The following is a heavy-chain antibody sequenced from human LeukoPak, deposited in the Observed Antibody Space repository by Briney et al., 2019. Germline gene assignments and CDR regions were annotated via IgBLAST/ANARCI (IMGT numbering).Heavy chain of an antibody. CDR3: AREWGDYGDYDWGVFDY. D-gene: IGHD4-17*01. CDR2: INAGNGNT. V-gene: IGHV1-3*01. J-gene: IGHJ4*02. Sequence: ASVKVSCKASGYTFTSYAMHWVRQDPGQRLEWMGWINAGNGNTKYSQKFQGRVTITRDTSASTAYMELSSLRSEDTAVYYCAREWGDYGDYDWGVFDYWGQGTLVTVSS. CDR1: GYTFTSYA.